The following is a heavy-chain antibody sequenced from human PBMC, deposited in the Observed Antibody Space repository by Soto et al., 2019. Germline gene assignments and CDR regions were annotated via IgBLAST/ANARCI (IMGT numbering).Heavy chain of an antibody. Sequence: SGPTLVNPTQTLTLTCTFSGFSASTSGVGVAWIRQPPGKALEWLALIYWDGDERYSPFLQSRVTITKDTSKNQVVLTMTNMDPVDTATYYCAHKGGRGAGMDVWGQGTTVTVSS. D-gene: IGHD2-15*01. CDR1: GFSASTSGVG. J-gene: IGHJ6*02. CDR2: IYWDGDE. V-gene: IGHV2-5*02. CDR3: AHKGGRGAGMDV.